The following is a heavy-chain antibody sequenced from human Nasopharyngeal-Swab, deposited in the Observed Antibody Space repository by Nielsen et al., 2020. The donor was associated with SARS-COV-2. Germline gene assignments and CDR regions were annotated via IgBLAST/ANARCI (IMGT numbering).Heavy chain of an antibody. CDR2: IYYSGST. V-gene: IGHV4-39*07. D-gene: IGHD3-10*01. CDR3: ARERGRGGIWNYYYYYMDV. Sequence: WIRQPPGKELEWIGSIYYSGSTYYNPSLKSRVTISVDTSKNQFSLKLSSVTAAGTAVYYCARERGRGGIWNYYYYYMDVWGKGTTVTVSS. J-gene: IGHJ6*03.